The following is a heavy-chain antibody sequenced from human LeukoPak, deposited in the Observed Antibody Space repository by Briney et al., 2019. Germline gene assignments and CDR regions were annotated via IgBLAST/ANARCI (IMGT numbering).Heavy chain of an antibody. V-gene: IGHV3-7*01. CDR3: ARDKSGSCDY. CDR1: GFTFSIYA. D-gene: IGHD1-26*01. Sequence: GGSLRLSCAASGFTFSIYAMSWVRQIPGKGLEWVATINQDGSEKYYVDSVKGRFTISRDNAKSSLYLQMNNLRAEDTAVYYCARDKSGSCDYWGQGTLVIVSS. J-gene: IGHJ4*02. CDR2: INQDGSEK.